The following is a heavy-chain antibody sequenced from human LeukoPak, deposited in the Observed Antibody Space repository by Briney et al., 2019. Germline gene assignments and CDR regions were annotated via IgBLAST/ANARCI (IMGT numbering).Heavy chain of an antibody. J-gene: IGHJ6*02. CDR1: GFTFGNYA. D-gene: IGHD1-26*01. CDR2: IYSGGST. CDR3: ARGGGSPYYYYGMDV. Sequence: GGSLRLSCAASGFTFGNYAMSWVRQPPGKGLGWVSVIYSGGSTYYADSVKGRFTISRDNSKNTLYLQMNSLRAEDTGVYYCARGGGSPYYYYGMDVWGQGTTVTVSS. V-gene: IGHV3-53*01.